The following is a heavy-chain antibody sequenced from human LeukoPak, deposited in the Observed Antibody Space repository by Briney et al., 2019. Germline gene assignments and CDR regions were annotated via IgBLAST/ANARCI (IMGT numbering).Heavy chain of an antibody. J-gene: IGHJ4*02. CDR1: GYTFTSYG. CDR2: ISGYNGNT. V-gene: IGHV1-18*01. Sequence: GASVKVSCKASGYTFTSYGISWVRQAPGQGLEWMGWISGYNGNTDYAQKFQGRVTMTTDTSTSTAYVEMRSLGSDDTAVYYCARNPYYDFWSGYYPFDFWGQGTPVTVSA. CDR3: ARNPYYDFWSGYYPFDF. D-gene: IGHD3-3*01.